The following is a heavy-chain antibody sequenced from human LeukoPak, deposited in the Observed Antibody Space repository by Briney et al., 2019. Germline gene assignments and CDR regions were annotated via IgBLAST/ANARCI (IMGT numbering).Heavy chain of an antibody. CDR3: ARGEQQLAYAFDI. V-gene: IGHV4-59*01. CDR2: IYYSGST. D-gene: IGHD6-13*01. Sequence: SETLSLTCTVSGASISSYYWSWIRQPPGKGLEWIGYIYYSGSTNYNPSLKSRVTISVDTSKNQFSLKLSSVTAADTAVYYCARGEQQLAYAFDIWGQGTMVTVSS. J-gene: IGHJ3*02. CDR1: GASISSYY.